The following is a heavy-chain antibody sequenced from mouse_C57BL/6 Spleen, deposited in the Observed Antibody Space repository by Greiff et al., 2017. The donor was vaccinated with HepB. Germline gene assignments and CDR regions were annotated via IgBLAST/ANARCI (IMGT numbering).Heavy chain of an antibody. V-gene: IGHV1-61*01. CDR2: IYPSDSET. CDR3: AREGRNWYFDV. CDR1: GYTFTSYW. J-gene: IGHJ1*03. Sequence: VQLQQPGAELVRPGSSVKLSCKASGYTFTSYWMDWVKQRPGQGLEWIGNIYPSDSETHYNQKFKDKATLTVDKSPSTAYMQLSSLTSEDAAVYYCAREGRNWYFDVWGTGTTVTVSS.